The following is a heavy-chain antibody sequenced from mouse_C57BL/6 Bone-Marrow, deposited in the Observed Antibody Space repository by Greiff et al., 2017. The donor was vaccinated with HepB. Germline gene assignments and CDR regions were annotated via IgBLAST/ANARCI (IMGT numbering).Heavy chain of an antibody. CDR3: ARAGSSSYWYFDV. CDR2: IYPRSGNT. Sequence: VQLQESGAELARPGASVKLSCKASGYTFTSYGISWVKQSAGQGLEWIGEIYPRSGNTYYNEMFKGKATLTADKSSSTAYMELRSLTSEDSAVYFCARAGSSSYWYFDVWGTGTTVTVSS. CDR1: GYTFTSYG. D-gene: IGHD1-1*01. V-gene: IGHV1-81*01. J-gene: IGHJ1*03.